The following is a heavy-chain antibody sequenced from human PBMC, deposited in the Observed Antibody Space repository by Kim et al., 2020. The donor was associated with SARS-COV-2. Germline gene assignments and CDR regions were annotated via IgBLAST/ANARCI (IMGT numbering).Heavy chain of an antibody. CDR3: AREARVRYSSSWLNYYYYGMDV. J-gene: IGHJ6*02. CDR2: INHSGST. CDR1: GGSFSGYY. Sequence: SETLSLTCAVYGGSFSGYYWSWIRQPPGKGLEWIGEINHSGSTNYNPSLKSRVTISVDTSKNQFSLKLSSVTAADTAVYYCAREARVRYSSSWLNYYYYGMDVWGQGTTVTVSS. V-gene: IGHV4-34*01. D-gene: IGHD6-13*01.